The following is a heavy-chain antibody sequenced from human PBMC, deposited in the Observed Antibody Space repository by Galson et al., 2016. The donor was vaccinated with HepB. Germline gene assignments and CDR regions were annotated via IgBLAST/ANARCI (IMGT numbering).Heavy chain of an antibody. D-gene: IGHD6-13*01. Sequence: SLRLSCAASGLSISSYALHWVRQAPGKGLEYVSSISTNGRSSFYTDSVKGRFTISRDNSENTLYLQMHSLRAGDTAVYYCAREVSDSSTPAWYFDLWGRGTLVTVSS. CDR2: ISTNGRSS. CDR1: GLSISSYA. CDR3: AREVSDSSTPAWYFDL. V-gene: IGHV3-64*04. J-gene: IGHJ2*01.